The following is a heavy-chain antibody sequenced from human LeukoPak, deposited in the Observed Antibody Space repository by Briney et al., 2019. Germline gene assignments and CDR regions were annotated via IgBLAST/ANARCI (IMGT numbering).Heavy chain of an antibody. V-gene: IGHV1-8*03. J-gene: IGHJ3*02. D-gene: IGHD2-2*01. CDR2: MNPNSGNT. CDR3: ARVGVPRSSKNAFDI. CDR1: GYTFTSYD. Sequence: ASVKVSCKXSGYTFTSYDINWVRQATGQGLEWMGWMNPNSGNTGYAQKFQGRVTITRNTSISTAYMELSSLRSEDTAVYYCARVGVPRSSKNAFDIWGQGTMVTVSS.